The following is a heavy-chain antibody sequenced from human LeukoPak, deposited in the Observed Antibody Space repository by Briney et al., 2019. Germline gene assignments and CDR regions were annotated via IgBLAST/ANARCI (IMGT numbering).Heavy chain of an antibody. CDR2: ISGSGGST. J-gene: IGHJ6*03. V-gene: IGHV3-23*01. CDR1: GFTFSSYA. CDR3: ARRGIPLYYMDV. D-gene: IGHD3-10*01. Sequence: GGSLRLSCAASGFTFSSYAMSWVRQAPGKGLEWVSAISGSGGSTYYADSVKGRFTISRDNSKNTLYLQMNSLRAEDTAVYYCARRGIPLYYMDVWGKGTTVTVSS.